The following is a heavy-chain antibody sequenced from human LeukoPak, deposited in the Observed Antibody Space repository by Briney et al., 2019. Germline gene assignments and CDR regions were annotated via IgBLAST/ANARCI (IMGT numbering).Heavy chain of an antibody. CDR2: ISYSGNT. CDR1: GGSIISSDYH. V-gene: IGHV4-39*01. J-gene: IGHJ3*02. Sequence: SETLSLTCTVSGGSIISSDYHWGWVRQPPGKGLEWIGTISYSGNTDYNPSLRSRVTISVKTSKNQLSLRLISLTAADTAVYHCARHCWRCHAKRVFDIWGQGTMVSLFS. CDR3: ARHCWRCHAKRVFDI. D-gene: IGHD2-2*01.